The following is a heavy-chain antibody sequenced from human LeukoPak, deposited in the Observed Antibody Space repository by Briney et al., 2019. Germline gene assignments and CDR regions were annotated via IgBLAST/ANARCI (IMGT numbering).Heavy chain of an antibody. V-gene: IGHV1-2*02. J-gene: IGHJ4*02. D-gene: IGHD3-10*01. CDR1: GYTFTGYY. Sequence: ASVKVSCKASGYTFTGYYIHWVRQAPGQGLEWMGWMNPNSGGTKYAQKFQGRVTMTGDTSINTAYMDLNRLRSDDTAVYYCGSGGPTVGSGSYYFDYWGQGALVTVSS. CDR2: MNPNSGGT. CDR3: GSGGPTVGSGSYYFDY.